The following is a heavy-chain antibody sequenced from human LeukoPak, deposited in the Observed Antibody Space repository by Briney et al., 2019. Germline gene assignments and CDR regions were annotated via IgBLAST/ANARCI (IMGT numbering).Heavy chain of an antibody. J-gene: IGHJ4*02. V-gene: IGHV1-24*01. CDR1: GYTLTELS. D-gene: IGHD3-10*01. Sequence: ASVKVSCKVSGYTLTELSMHWVRQAPGKGLEWMGGFDPEDGETIYAQKFQGRVTMTRDTSTSTVYMELSSLRSEDTAVYYCARGHSGGFDYWGQGTLVTVSS. CDR2: FDPEDGET. CDR3: ARGHSGGFDY.